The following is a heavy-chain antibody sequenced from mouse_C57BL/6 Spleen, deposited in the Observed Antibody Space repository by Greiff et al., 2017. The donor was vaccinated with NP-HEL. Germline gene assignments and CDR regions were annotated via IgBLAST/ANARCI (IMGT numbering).Heavy chain of an antibody. Sequence: QVQLQQSGPELVKPGASVKLSCKASGYTFTSYDINWVKQRPGQGLEWIGWIYPRDGSTKYNEKFKGKATLTVDKSSSTAYMELHSLTSEDSSVYFCAKRVLPNAMDYWGQGTSVTVSS. CDR1: GYTFTSYD. J-gene: IGHJ4*01. V-gene: IGHV1-85*01. CDR2: IYPRDGST. D-gene: IGHD1-1*01. CDR3: AKRVLPNAMDY.